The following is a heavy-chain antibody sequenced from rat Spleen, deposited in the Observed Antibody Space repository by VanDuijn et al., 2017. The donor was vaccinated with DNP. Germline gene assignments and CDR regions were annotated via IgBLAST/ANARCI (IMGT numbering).Heavy chain of an antibody. CDR1: GFTLSNYG. Sequence: EVQLVESGGGLVQPGRSLKLSCVASGFTLSNYGMHWIRQAPTKGLEWVASISPSGGNTYYRDSVKGRFTISRDNAKSSLDLQMNSLKSEDTATYYCVTRAPGNYYYGGYFDYWGQGVMVTVSS. CDR2: ISPSGGNT. D-gene: IGHD1-12*02. V-gene: IGHV5-19*01. CDR3: VTRAPGNYYYGGYFDY. J-gene: IGHJ2*01.